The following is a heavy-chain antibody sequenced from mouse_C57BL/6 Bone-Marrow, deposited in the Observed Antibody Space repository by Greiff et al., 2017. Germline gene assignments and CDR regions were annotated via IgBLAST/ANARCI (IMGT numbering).Heavy chain of an antibody. Sequence: EVKLMESEGGLVQPGSSMKLSCTASGFTFSDYYMAWVRQVPEKGLEWVANINYDGSSTYYLDSLKSRFIISRDNAKNILYLQMSSLKSEDTATYYCARGGYYGSSLWFAYWGQGTLVTVSA. CDR1: GFTFSDYY. J-gene: IGHJ3*01. V-gene: IGHV5-16*01. D-gene: IGHD1-1*01. CDR2: INYDGSST. CDR3: ARGGYYGSSLWFAY.